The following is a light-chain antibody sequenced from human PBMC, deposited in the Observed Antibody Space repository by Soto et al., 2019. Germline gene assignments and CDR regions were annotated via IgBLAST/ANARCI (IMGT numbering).Light chain of an antibody. V-gene: IGKV3-20*01. J-gene: IGKJ4*01. CDR2: GAS. CDR3: EQYYSSPRLT. CDR1: QNLSSSY. Sequence: EIVLTQSPGTLSLSPGDRATLSCRASQNLSSSYLAWYQQKLGQAPRLLIYGASSSATGIPDRFSGSVSGTDFILTIIRLEPEDFAVYYCEQYYSSPRLTFGGGTKVEIK.